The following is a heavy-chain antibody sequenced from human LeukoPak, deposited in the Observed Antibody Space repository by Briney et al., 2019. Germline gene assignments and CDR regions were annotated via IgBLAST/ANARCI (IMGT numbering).Heavy chain of an antibody. CDR1: GFTFSSYA. CDR2: ISGSGGTT. V-gene: IGHV3-23*01. CDR3: ARDRGYCRGGRCYSNYFDL. J-gene: IGHJ4*02. D-gene: IGHD2-15*01. Sequence: GGSLRLSCTASGFTFSSYAMNWVRQAPGKGLEWASSISGSGGTTYYTDSVKGRFTISRDNSKNTVYLQMNSLRAEDTAVYFCARDRGYCRGGRCYSNYFDLWGQGTLVTVSS.